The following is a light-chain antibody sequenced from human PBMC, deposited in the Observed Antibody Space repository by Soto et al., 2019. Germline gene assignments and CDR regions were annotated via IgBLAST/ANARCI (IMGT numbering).Light chain of an antibody. V-gene: IGKV1-33*01. Sequence: DIQMTQSPSSLSASVGDRVTINCQASQDIINYLNWYQQKSGKAPKLLIYDASNLETGVPSRFSGSGSGTVFTFTISSLQPEDIATYYCQQYDNLPLTFGGGTKVDIK. CDR3: QQYDNLPLT. CDR2: DAS. J-gene: IGKJ4*01. CDR1: QDIINY.